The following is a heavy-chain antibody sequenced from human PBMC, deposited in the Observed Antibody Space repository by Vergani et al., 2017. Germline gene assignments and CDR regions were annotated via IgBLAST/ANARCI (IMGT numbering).Heavy chain of an antibody. V-gene: IGHV4-59*13. Sequence: QVQLEESGPGLVKPSETLSLTCTVSGGPFNTYYWSWIRQSPGKGLEWIGYIYSTGSTNYNPSLNSRVTMSLDTCKNQFSLKLRSVTAADTAVYFCARVMYRDESSTGYRLEGMDIWGQGTTVTISS. CDR2: IYSTGST. CDR1: GGPFNTYY. D-gene: IGHD3-9*01. CDR3: ARVMYRDESSTGYRLEGMDI. J-gene: IGHJ6*02.